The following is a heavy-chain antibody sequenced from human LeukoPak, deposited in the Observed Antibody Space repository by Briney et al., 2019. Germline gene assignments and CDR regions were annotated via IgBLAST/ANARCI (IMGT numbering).Heavy chain of an antibody. CDR2: MSPNSGNT. CDR1: GYTFTSFD. Sequence: ASVTVSFTASGYTFTSFDINWVRQATGQRLEWMGWMSPNSGNTGYAQTFQGRVTMNRNTSISTAYMELSSLRSEDTAVYYCARSQSMVRGVHYYYGMDVWGQGTTVTVSS. D-gene: IGHD3-10*01. CDR3: ARSQSMVRGVHYYYGMDV. V-gene: IGHV1-8*01. J-gene: IGHJ6*02.